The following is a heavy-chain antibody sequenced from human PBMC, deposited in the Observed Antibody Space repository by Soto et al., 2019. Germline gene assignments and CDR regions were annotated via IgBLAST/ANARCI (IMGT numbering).Heavy chain of an antibody. CDR1: GGSFSGYY. D-gene: IGHD6-13*01. CDR3: AREVRLSYSTSWQTVYSAFFDY. CDR2: INHSGST. J-gene: IGHJ4*02. V-gene: IGHV4-34*01. Sequence: PSETLSLTCAVYGGSFSGYYWSWIRQPPGKGLEWIGEINHSGSTNYNPSLKSRVTISVDTSKNQFSLNLSSVTAADTAVYYCAREVRLSYSTSWQTVYSAFFDYWGQGTLVTVSS.